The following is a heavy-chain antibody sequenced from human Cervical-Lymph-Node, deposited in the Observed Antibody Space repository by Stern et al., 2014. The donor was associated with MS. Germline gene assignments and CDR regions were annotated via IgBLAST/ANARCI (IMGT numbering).Heavy chain of an antibody. Sequence: EVQLVQSGGGLVQPGRSLRLSCAASGFTFDDYAMHWVRPAPGKGLEWVSGISWNSGSIGYADSVKGRFTISRDNAKNSLYLQMNSLRAEDTALYYCAKSRGYLIDYWGQGTLVTVSS. CDR1: GFTFDDYA. D-gene: IGHD3-22*01. CDR2: ISWNSGSI. CDR3: AKSRGYLIDY. V-gene: IGHV3-9*01. J-gene: IGHJ4*02.